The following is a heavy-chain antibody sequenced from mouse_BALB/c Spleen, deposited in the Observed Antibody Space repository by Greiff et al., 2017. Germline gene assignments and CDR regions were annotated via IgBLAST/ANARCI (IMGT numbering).Heavy chain of an antibody. CDR2: ISSGGST. CDR1: GFTFSSYA. J-gene: IGHJ3*01. V-gene: IGHV5-6-5*01. Sequence: EVQVVESGGGLVKPGGSLKLSCAASGFTFSSYAMSWVRQTPEKRLEWVASISSGGSTYYPDSVKGRFTISRDNARNILYLQMSSLRSEDTAMYYCARFYDGYSAWFAYWGQGTLVTVSA. D-gene: IGHD2-3*01. CDR3: ARFYDGYSAWFAY.